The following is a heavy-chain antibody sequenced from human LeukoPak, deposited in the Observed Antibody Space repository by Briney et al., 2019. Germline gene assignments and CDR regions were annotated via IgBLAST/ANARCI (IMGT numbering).Heavy chain of an antibody. CDR1: GFTFSSYA. J-gene: IGHJ4*02. D-gene: IGHD5-18*01. Sequence: GGSLRLSCAASGFTFSSYAMSWVRQAPGKGLGWVSAILGSGHSTYYADSVKGRFTISRDNSKNTLYPQMNSLRTEDTAVYYCAKDKDTAFDYWGQGTLVTVSS. V-gene: IGHV3-23*01. CDR3: AKDKDTAFDY. CDR2: ILGSGHST.